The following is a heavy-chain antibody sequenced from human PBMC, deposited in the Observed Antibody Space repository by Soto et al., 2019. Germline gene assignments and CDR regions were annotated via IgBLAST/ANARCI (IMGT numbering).Heavy chain of an antibody. V-gene: IGHV3-30-3*01. Sequence: GGSLRLSCAASGFTFSSYAMHWVRQAPGKGLEWVAVISYDGSNKYYADSVKGRFTISRDNSKNTLYLQMNSLRAEDTAVYYCARELVGATDHNWFDPWGQGTLVTVSS. CDR2: ISYDGSNK. CDR3: ARELVGATDHNWFDP. CDR1: GFTFSSYA. J-gene: IGHJ5*02. D-gene: IGHD1-26*01.